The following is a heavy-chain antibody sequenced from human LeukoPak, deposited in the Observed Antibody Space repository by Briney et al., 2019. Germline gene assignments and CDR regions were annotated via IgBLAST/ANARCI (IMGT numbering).Heavy chain of an antibody. CDR3: ARPYDSSGYYLGFDC. Sequence: ASVKVSCKASGYTFTTYAISWVRQAPGQGLEWMGIINPSGGSTSYAQKFQGIVTMTRDMYTSTVYMELSSLRSEDTAVYYCARPYDSSGYYLGFDCWGQGTLVTVSS. CDR1: GYTFTTYA. J-gene: IGHJ4*02. D-gene: IGHD3-22*01. V-gene: IGHV1-46*01. CDR2: INPSGGST.